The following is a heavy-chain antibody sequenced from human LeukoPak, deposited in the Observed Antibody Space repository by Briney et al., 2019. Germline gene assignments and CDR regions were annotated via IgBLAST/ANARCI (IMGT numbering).Heavy chain of an antibody. D-gene: IGHD4-17*01. V-gene: IGHV4-4*02. CDR2: IYHSAST. J-gene: IGHJ3*02. Sequence: SETLSLTCAVSGASITNGYWWTCVRQPPGKGLEWIGEIYHSASTNYNPSLTSRVTISVDASKNQFSLKLTSVTAADTAVYYCARGPHWVTGDYDAFDIWGQGTMVTVSS. CDR1: GASITNGYW. CDR3: ARGPHWVTGDYDAFDI.